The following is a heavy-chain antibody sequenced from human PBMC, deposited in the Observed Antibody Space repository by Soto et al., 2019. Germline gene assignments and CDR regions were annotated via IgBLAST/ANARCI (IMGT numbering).Heavy chain of an antibody. CDR2: ISGSGGST. CDR3: AKDQGGSWYAIDY. D-gene: IGHD6-13*01. J-gene: IGHJ4*02. Sequence: EVQLLESGGGLVQPGGSLRLSCAASGFTFSNYAVTWVRQAPGKRLEWVSTISGSGGSTYYADSVKGRLTISRDNSKNTRYLQMNSLRAEDTAVYYCAKDQGGSWYAIDYWGQGTLVTVSS. V-gene: IGHV3-23*01. CDR1: GFTFSNYA.